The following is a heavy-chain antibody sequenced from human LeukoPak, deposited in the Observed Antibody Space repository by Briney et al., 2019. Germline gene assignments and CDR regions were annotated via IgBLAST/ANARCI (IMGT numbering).Heavy chain of an antibody. J-gene: IGHJ4*02. CDR3: ARGGRTAMAIDY. Sequence: PGRSLRLFCAASGFTFSSYAMHWVRQAPGKGLEWVAVISYDGSNKYYADSVKGRFTISRDNSKNTLYLQMNSLRAEDTAVYYCARGGRTAMAIDYWGQGTLVTVSS. CDR2: ISYDGSNK. V-gene: IGHV3-30-3*01. D-gene: IGHD5-18*01. CDR1: GFTFSSYA.